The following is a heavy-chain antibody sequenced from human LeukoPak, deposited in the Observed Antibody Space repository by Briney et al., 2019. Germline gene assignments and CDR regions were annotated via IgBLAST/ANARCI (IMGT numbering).Heavy chain of an antibody. CDR1: GGSISSYY. J-gene: IGHJ4*02. D-gene: IGHD3-3*01. V-gene: IGHV4-4*07. Sequence: RSETLSLTCTVSGGSISSYYWSWIRQPAGKGLEWIGRIYTSGSTNYNPSLKSRVTMSVDTSKNQFSLKLSSVTAADTAVYYCARDEVRRNTIFGVTDYWGQGTLVTVSS. CDR2: IYTSGST. CDR3: ARDEVRRNTIFGVTDY.